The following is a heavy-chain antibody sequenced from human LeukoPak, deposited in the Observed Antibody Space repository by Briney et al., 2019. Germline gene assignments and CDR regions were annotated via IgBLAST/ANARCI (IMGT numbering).Heavy chain of an antibody. CDR1: GFTFSDYY. D-gene: IGHD2-15*01. J-gene: IGHJ6*03. CDR2: ISSSGSTI. Sequence: GGSLRLSCAASGFTFSDYYMSWIRQAPRKGLEWVSYISSSGSTIYYADSVKGRFTISRDNAKNSLYLQMNSLRAEDTAVYYCARDLGEESGGHYYYYYYMDVWGKGTTVTVSS. CDR3: ARDLGEESGGHYYYYYYMDV. V-gene: IGHV3-11*04.